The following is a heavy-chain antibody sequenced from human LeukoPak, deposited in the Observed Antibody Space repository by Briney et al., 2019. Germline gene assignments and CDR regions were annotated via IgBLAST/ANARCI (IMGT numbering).Heavy chain of an antibody. V-gene: IGHV4-34*01. CDR1: GGSFSGYY. J-gene: IGHJ4*02. Sequence: SETLSLTCAVYGGSFSGYYWSWIRQPPGKGLEWIGEINHSGSTNYNPSLKSRVTISVDTSKNQFSLKLSSVTAADTAVYYCARGVAYITMVRGVIGYFDYWGQGILVTVSS. CDR2: INHSGST. CDR3: ARGVAYITMVRGVIGYFDY. D-gene: IGHD3-10*01.